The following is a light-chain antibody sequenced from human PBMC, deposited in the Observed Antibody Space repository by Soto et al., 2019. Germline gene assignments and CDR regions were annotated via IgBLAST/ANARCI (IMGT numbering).Light chain of an antibody. Sequence: MTQSPSSLSASVGYRFTLSCRASQSVSSTYLGWYQQQPGQPPRLLMSGTSNRATGTPDRFSGSGSGTEFTLTISSLQSEDFAVYYCQHYDHWPITFGQGTRLEIK. CDR1: QSVSSTY. CDR2: GTS. J-gene: IGKJ5*01. V-gene: IGKV3D-15*01. CDR3: QHYDHWPIT.